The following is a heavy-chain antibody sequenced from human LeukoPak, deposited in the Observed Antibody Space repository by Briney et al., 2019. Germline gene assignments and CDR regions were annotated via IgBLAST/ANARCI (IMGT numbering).Heavy chain of an antibody. CDR2: INHSGST. J-gene: IGHJ5*02. V-gene: IGHV4-34*01. Sequence: PSETLSLTCAVYGGSFSGDYWSWIRQPPGKGLEWIGEINHSGSTNYNPYLKSRVTISVDTSKNQFSLKLSSVTAADTAVYYCAKNYYGSGSYYNGYNWFDPWGQGTLVTVSS. D-gene: IGHD3-10*01. CDR3: AKNYYGSGSYYNGYNWFDP. CDR1: GGSFSGDY.